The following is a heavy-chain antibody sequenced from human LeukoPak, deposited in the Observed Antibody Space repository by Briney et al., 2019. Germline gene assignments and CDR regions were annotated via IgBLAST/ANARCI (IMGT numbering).Heavy chain of an antibody. CDR2: VIPVVDIA. CDR1: GGTFSNYG. Sequence: ASVKVSCKASGGTFSNYGVNWVRQAPGQGLEWMGRVIPVVDIAKNAQKFQGRVTIAADKSTSTAYMELSSLRSEDTAVYYCARAKIAAAGTFDAFDIWGQGTMVTVSS. J-gene: IGHJ3*02. CDR3: ARAKIAAAGTFDAFDI. D-gene: IGHD6-13*01. V-gene: IGHV1-69*04.